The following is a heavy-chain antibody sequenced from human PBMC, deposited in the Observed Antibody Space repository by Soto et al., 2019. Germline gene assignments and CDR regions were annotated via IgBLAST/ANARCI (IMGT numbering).Heavy chain of an antibody. V-gene: IGHV3-73*02. CDR1: GFTFSDST. Sequence: EVQLVESGGGLVQPGGSLKVSCAASGFTFSDSTIHWVRQASGKGLEWVVRIRSEVYSYATVCAASVKDRFTISRDDSKNTAYLQMNSLKIEDTAVYYCSRCSGSYCMDVWGQGTTVTVSS. CDR2: IRSEVYSYAT. D-gene: IGHD3-10*02. J-gene: IGHJ6*02. CDR3: SRCSGSYCMDV.